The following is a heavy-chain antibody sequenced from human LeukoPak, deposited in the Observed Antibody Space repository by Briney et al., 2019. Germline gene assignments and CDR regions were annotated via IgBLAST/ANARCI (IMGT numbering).Heavy chain of an antibody. Sequence: GASVKVSCKASGYIFTGYYVHWVRQAPGQGLEWMGWINPNSGGTNYAQKFQGRVTMTRDTSISTAYMELSRLRSDDTAVYYYARDRSGYDWGRNYYYYYMDVWGKGATVTVSS. V-gene: IGHV1-2*02. CDR2: INPNSGGT. CDR1: GYIFTGYY. CDR3: ARDRSGYDWGRNYYYYYMDV. J-gene: IGHJ6*03. D-gene: IGHD5-12*01.